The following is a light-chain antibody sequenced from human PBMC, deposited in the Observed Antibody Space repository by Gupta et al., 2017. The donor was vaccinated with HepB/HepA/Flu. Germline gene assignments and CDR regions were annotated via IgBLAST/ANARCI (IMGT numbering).Light chain of an antibody. J-gene: IGLJ2*01. CDR2: ESN. CDR3: GTWDSSLRVVV. Sequence: QSVLTQPPSVSAPPGQKVTISCSGSSSNLGDNSVSWYRQLPRTAPKLLIFESNKRPSGIPDRFSGSKSGTSATLGITGLQTGDEADYYCGTWDSSLRVVVFGGGTKLTVL. V-gene: IGLV1-51*02. CDR1: SSNLGDNS.